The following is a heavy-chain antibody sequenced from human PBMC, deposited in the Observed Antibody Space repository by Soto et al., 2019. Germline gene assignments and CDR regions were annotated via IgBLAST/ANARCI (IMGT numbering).Heavy chain of an antibody. D-gene: IGHD3-10*01. V-gene: IGHV3-30-3*01. Sequence: QVQLVESGGGVVQPGRSLRLSCAASGFTFSSYAMHWVRQAPGKGLEWVAVISYDGSNKYYADCVKGRFTISRDNSKNTLYLQMNSLRAEDTAVYYCARDRGGGSGSYPWLYYYYYGMDVWGQGTTVTVSS. J-gene: IGHJ6*02. CDR2: ISYDGSNK. CDR1: GFTFSSYA. CDR3: ARDRGGGSGSYPWLYYYYYGMDV.